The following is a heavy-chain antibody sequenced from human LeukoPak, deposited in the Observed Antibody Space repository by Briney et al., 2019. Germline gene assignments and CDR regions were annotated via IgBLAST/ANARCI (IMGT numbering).Heavy chain of an antibody. J-gene: IGHJ3*02. CDR2: TYYRSKWYN. Sequence: SQTLSLTCAISGDSVSSNSAAWNWIRQSPSRGLEWLGRTYYRSKWYNDYAVSVKSRITINPDTSKNQFSLQLNSVTPEDTAVYYCARDDSSGSYRGIYAFDIWGQGTMVTVSS. CDR1: GDSVSSNSAA. D-gene: IGHD3-10*01. V-gene: IGHV6-1*01. CDR3: ARDDSSGSYRGIYAFDI.